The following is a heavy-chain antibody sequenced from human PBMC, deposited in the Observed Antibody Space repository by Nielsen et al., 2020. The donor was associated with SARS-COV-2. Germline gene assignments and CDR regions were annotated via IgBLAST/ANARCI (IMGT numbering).Heavy chain of an antibody. CDR2: ISAYNGNT. Sequence: ASVKVSCKASGYTFTSYGISWVRQAPGQGLEWMGWISAYNGNTNYAQKLQGRVTMTTDTSTSTAYMELRSLRSDDTAVYYCARICSSTSCPYNWFDPWGQGTTVTVSS. CDR1: GYTFTSYG. D-gene: IGHD2-2*01. J-gene: IGHJ5*01. V-gene: IGHV1-18*01. CDR3: ARICSSTSCPYNWFDP.